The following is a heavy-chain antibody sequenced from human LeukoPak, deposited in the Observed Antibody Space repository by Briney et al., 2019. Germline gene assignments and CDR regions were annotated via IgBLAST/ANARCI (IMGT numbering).Heavy chain of an antibody. V-gene: IGHV3-23*01. J-gene: IGHJ4*02. CDR1: GFTVSSDY. CDR3: AKGGSYAPLDI. D-gene: IGHD1-26*01. Sequence: PGGSLRLSCVASGFTVSSDYMSWVRQAPGKGLEWVSAISTSGGDAIYTDSVKDRFTISRDSPKNTLYLQMNSLRAEDTAIYYCAKGGSYAPLDIWGQGTLVTVSS. CDR2: ISTSGGDA.